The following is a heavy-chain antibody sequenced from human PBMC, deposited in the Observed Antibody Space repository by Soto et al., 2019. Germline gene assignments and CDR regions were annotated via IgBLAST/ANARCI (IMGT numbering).Heavy chain of an antibody. CDR2: IIPIFGTA. CDR3: ARHLGGNHYYYGMDV. D-gene: IGHD3-16*01. J-gene: IGHJ6*02. Sequence: QVQLVQSGAEVKKPGSSVKVXXXXXGXXFSSYAISWVRQAPGQGLEWMGGIIPIFGTADYAQKFQGRVTITADDFTSTAYMELSSLRSEDTAVYYCARHLGGNHYYYGMDVWGQGTTVTVSS. V-gene: IGHV1-69*12. CDR1: GXXFSSYA.